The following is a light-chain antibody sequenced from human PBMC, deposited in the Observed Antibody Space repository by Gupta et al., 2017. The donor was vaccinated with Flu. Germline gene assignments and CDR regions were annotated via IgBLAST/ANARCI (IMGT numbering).Light chain of an antibody. CDR1: QDTNNY. V-gene: IGKV1-33*01. CDR2: DAY. J-gene: IGKJ4*01. Sequence: DIQMTQSPSSLSASVGDRVTITCQASQDTNNYLNWYQQKPGRAPKLLIYDAYNLETGVPTRFSGSGSARXFTLTIXSRQPEDIATYYCHQEDNLPITFGXGTKVEIK. CDR3: HQEDNLPIT.